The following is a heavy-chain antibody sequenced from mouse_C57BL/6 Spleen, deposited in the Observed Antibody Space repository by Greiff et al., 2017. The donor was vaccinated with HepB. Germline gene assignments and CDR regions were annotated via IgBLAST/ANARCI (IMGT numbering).Heavy chain of an antibody. CDR2: IYPGDGDT. CDR1: GYAFSSSW. V-gene: IGHV1-82*01. CDR3: ARWIGYAMDY. D-gene: IGHD2-14*01. Sequence: SGPELVKPGASVKISCKASGYAFSSSWMNWVKQRPGKGLEWIGRIYPGDGDTNYNGKFKGKATLTADKSSSTAYMQLSSLTSEDSAVYFCARWIGYAMDYWGQGTSVTVSS. J-gene: IGHJ4*01.